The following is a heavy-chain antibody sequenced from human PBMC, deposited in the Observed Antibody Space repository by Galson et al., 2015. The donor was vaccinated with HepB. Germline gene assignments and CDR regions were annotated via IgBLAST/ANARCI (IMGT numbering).Heavy chain of an antibody. D-gene: IGHD4-17*01. CDR1: GGSIRGHY. Sequence: VSGGSIRGHYWAWIRQPPGKGLEWIGYIYYSGTTDYNPSLKSRVTISVDTSKNQFSLNLSSVTAADTAVYYCARSGTTGNYYYYYGMDVWGQGTAVAVSS. V-gene: IGHV4-59*11. CDR2: IYYSGTT. J-gene: IGHJ6*02. CDR3: ARSGTTGNYYYYYGMDV.